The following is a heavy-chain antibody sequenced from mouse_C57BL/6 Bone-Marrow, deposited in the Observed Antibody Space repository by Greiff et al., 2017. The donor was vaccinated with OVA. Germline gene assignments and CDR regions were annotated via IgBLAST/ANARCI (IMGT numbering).Heavy chain of an antibody. V-gene: IGHV5-4*01. CDR2: ISDGGSYT. Sequence: EVKVVESGGGLVKPGGSLKLSCAASGFTFSSYAMSWVRQTPEKRLEWVATISDGGSYTYYPDNVKGRFTISRDNAKNNLYLQMSHLKSEDTAMYYCARDKDYYYGSSYAFAYWGQGTLVTVSA. D-gene: IGHD1-1*01. J-gene: IGHJ3*01. CDR1: GFTFSSYA. CDR3: ARDKDYYYGSSYAFAY.